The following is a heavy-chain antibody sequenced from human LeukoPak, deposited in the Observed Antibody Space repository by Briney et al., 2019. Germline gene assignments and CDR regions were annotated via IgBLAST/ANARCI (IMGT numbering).Heavy chain of an antibody. Sequence: SGGSLRLSCAASGLTFSSYAMSWVRQPPGKGLEWIGSIYYSGNTYYNASLKSQVSISIDTSKNQFSLRLTSVTAADTAVYYCARQTGSGLFILPGGQGTLVTVSS. J-gene: IGHJ4*02. D-gene: IGHD3/OR15-3a*01. CDR3: ARQTGSGLFILP. CDR2: IYYSGNT. CDR1: GLTFSSYA. V-gene: IGHV4-39*01.